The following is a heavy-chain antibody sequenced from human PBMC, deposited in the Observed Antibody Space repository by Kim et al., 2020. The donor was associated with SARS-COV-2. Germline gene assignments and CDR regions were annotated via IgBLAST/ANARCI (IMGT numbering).Heavy chain of an antibody. D-gene: IGHD1-26*01. CDR2: ISAYNGNT. J-gene: IGHJ4*02. CDR3: ARDGHEWELLGCFDY. V-gene: IGHV1-18*04. CDR1: GYTFTSYG. Sequence: ASVKVSCKASGYTFTSYGISWVRQAPGQGLEWMGWISAYNGNTNYAQKLQGRVTMTTDTSTSTAYMELRSLRSDDTAVYYCARDGHEWELLGCFDYWGQGTLVTVSS.